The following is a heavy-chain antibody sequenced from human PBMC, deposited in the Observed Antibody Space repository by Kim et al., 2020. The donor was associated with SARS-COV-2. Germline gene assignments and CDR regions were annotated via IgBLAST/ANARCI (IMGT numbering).Heavy chain of an antibody. CDR1: GYTFTSYA. CDR2: INAGNGNT. D-gene: IGHD6-19*01. CDR3: ARDGRGSGYSSVFDP. V-gene: IGHV1-3*01. J-gene: IGHJ5*02. Sequence: ASVKVSCKASGYTFTSYAMHWVRQAPGQRLEWMGWINAGNGNTKYSQKFQGRVTITRDTSASTAYMELSSLRSEDTAVYYCARDGRGSGYSSVFDPWGQGTLVTVSS.